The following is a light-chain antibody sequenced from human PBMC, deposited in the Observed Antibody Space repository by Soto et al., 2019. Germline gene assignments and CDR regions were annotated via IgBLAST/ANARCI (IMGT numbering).Light chain of an antibody. V-gene: IGKV1-12*01. CDR3: QQTLSFPPT. CDR1: QAIDSW. Sequence: DIQMTQSPSSVSASVGDRVTITCRASQAIDSWLSWYQQKPGAAPKLLIFTGSLLHSGVPPRFSGRGLGTDFTLTISSLQTADFATYYSQQTLSFPPTFGNETTV. J-gene: IGKJ1*01. CDR2: TGS.